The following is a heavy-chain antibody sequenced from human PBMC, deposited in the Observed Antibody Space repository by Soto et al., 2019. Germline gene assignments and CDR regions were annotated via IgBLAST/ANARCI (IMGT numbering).Heavy chain of an antibody. D-gene: IGHD2-21*02. J-gene: IGHJ5*02. CDR2: IIPIFGTA. CDR3: ARLDIRGNCGGDCPYNWFDP. CDR1: GGTFSSYA. V-gene: IGHV1-69*01. Sequence: QVQLVQSGAEVKKPGSSVKVSCKASGGTFSSYAISWVRQAPGQGLEWMGGIIPIFGTANYAQKFQGRVTITADESTSTAYMELSSLRSEDTAVYYCARLDIRGNCGGDCPYNWFDPWGQGTLVTVSS.